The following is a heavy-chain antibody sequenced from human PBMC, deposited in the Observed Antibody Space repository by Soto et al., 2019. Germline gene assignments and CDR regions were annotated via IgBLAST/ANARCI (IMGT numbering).Heavy chain of an antibody. CDR1: GYTFTSYD. J-gene: IGHJ4*02. CDR2: MNPNTGNS. D-gene: IGHD1-1*01. V-gene: IGHV1-8*01. Sequence: ASVKVSCKASGYTFTSYDIYWVRQATGQGLEWMGWMNPNTGNSGYAQKFQGRVTVTSDTSINTVHMELSSLRSEDTAVYYCARRAETNGWNGFGADRYYFDFWGQGTLVTVSS. CDR3: ARRAETNGWNGFGADRYYFDF.